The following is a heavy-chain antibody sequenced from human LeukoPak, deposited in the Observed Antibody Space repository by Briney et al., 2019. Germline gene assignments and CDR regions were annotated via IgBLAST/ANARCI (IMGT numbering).Heavy chain of an antibody. D-gene: IGHD6-13*01. Sequence: GESLKISCKGSGYSFTSYWIGWVRQMPGKGLEWMGIIYPGDSDTRYSPSFQGQVTISADKSISTAYLQWSSLRAEDTAVYYCARDGVAAAGNPGYYYYYMDVWGKGTTVTVSS. J-gene: IGHJ6*03. V-gene: IGHV5-51*01. CDR3: ARDGVAAAGNPGYYYYYMDV. CDR1: GYSFTSYW. CDR2: IYPGDSDT.